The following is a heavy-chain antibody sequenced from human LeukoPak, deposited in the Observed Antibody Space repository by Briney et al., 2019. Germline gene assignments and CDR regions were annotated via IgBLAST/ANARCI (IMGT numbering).Heavy chain of an antibody. D-gene: IGHD2-2*01. CDR3: AQLPPASS. CDR2: ISYDGSNK. Sequence: GGSLRVSCAASGFTFSSYWMSWVRQAPGKGLEWVAVISYDGSNKYYADSVKGRFTISRDNSKNTLYLQMNSLRAEDTAVYYCAQLPPASSWGQGTLVTVSS. V-gene: IGHV3-30*03. J-gene: IGHJ5*02. CDR1: GFTFSSYW.